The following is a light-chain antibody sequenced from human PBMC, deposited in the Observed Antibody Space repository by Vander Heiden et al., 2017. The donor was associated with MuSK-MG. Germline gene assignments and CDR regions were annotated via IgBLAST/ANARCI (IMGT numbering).Light chain of an antibody. Sequence: DIVMTQSPDSLSVSLGERATINCKSHQSVLYSSNNKNYLAWYQQKPGQTPKLLIYWAATRESGGPERFSGSGAGTDYTLTISSMQAEDVAVYYCQQYYRTPPGTLGQGTKVEIK. CDR3: QQYYRTPPGT. J-gene: IGKJ1*01. CDR2: WAA. CDR1: QSVLYSSNNKNY. V-gene: IGKV4-1*01.